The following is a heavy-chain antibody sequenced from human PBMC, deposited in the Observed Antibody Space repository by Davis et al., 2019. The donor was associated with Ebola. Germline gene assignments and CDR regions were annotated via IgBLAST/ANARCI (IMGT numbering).Heavy chain of an antibody. CDR1: GGFISGSPYC. Sequence: GSLRLSCSVSGGFISGSPYCWDWIRQPPGKGLEWIASIYPSGTAHYNPSLRGRVTISIDTSKNQFSLEVRSVTAADTAFYYCVRGSDAYKTGYWGQGTLVTVSS. V-gene: IGHV4-39*07. CDR2: IYPSGTA. CDR3: VRGSDAYKTGY. D-gene: IGHD5-24*01. J-gene: IGHJ4*02.